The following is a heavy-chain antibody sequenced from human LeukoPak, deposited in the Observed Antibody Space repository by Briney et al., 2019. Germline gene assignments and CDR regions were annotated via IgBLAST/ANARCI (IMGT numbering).Heavy chain of an antibody. V-gene: IGHV3-23*01. D-gene: IGHD1-26*01. CDR3: AKDLSGAGIVGATPGY. CDR1: GFTFSSYG. CDR2: ISGSGGST. Sequence: PGGSLRLSCAASGFTFSSYGMSWVRQAPGKGLEWVSAISGSGGSTYYADSVKGRFTISRDNSKNTLYLQMNSLRAEDTAVYYCAKDLSGAGIVGATPGYWGQGTLVTVSS. J-gene: IGHJ4*02.